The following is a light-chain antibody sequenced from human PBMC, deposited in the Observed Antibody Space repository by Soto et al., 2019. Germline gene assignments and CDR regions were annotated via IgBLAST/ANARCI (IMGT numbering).Light chain of an antibody. CDR2: DAS. V-gene: IGKV3-15*01. J-gene: IGKJ1*01. CDR3: QQYNNWPWT. Sequence: EIVMTQSTATLSMSPGERATLACMSSQSVSSRLAWYQRKPGQAPRLLIYDASTRATGIPARFSGSGSGADFTLTISSLQSEDFAIYYCQQYNNWPWTFGQGTKVDI. CDR1: QSVSSR.